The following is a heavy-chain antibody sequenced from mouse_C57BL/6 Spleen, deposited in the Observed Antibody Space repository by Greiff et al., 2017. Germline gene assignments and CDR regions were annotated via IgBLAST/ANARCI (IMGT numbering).Heavy chain of an antibody. J-gene: IGHJ3*01. V-gene: IGHV1-81*01. CDR1: GYTFTSYG. D-gene: IGHD1-1*01. CDR3: ARYKHYDYYAGLAY. CDR2: ICPRSGNT. Sequence: QVQLLQSGAELARPGASVKLSCTASGYTFTSYGISWVQQRTGQGLEWIGAICPRSGNTYYKEKFKGKVTLAADKSSSTAYMGLRSLTSEDSAVYFCARYKHYDYYAGLAYWGQGTLVTVSA.